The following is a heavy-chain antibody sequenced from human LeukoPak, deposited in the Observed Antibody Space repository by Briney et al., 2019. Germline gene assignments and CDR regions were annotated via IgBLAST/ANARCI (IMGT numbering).Heavy chain of an antibody. CDR2: IYNGVPT. CDR1: GVSISRFY. J-gene: IGHJ4*02. CDR3: VQTTGWPGFDY. V-gene: IGHV4-4*09. Sequence: PSETLSLTCTTSGVSISRFYRSWVRQPPGKGLEWIGNIYNGVPTFFNPSLKSRVTISVDTSRRQFSLELASVTAADTAVYYCVQTTGWPGFDYWGQGILVTVSS. D-gene: IGHD6-19*01.